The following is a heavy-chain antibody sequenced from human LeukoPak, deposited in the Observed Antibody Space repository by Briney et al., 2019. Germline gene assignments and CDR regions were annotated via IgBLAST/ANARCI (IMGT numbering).Heavy chain of an antibody. CDR1: GFTFSSYA. CDR3: AKVSARDGYNPSDY. V-gene: IGHV3-23*01. D-gene: IGHD5-12*01. J-gene: IGHJ4*02. Sequence: PGGSLRLSCAASGFTFSSYAMSWVRQAPGKGLEWVSAISGSGGSTYYADSVKGRFTISRDNSKNTLYLQMNSLRAEDTAVYYCAKVSARDGYNPSDYWGQGTLVTVSS. CDR2: ISGSGGST.